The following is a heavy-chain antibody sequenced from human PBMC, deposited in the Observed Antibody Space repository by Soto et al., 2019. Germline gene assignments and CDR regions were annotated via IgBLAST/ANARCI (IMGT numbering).Heavy chain of an antibody. Sequence: SVKVSCKASGFTFTSSAVQWVRQARGQRLEWIGWVVVGSGNTNYAQKFQERVTITRDMSTSTAYMELSSLRSEDTAVYYCAADPAYYYDSSGSDPAYWGQGTLVTVSS. J-gene: IGHJ4*02. CDR1: GFTFTSSA. D-gene: IGHD3-22*01. V-gene: IGHV1-58*01. CDR2: VVVGSGNT. CDR3: AADPAYYYDSSGSDPAY.